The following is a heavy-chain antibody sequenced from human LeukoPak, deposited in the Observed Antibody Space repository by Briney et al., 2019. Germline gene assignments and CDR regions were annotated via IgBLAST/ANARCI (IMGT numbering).Heavy chain of an antibody. J-gene: IGHJ4*02. CDR1: GFTFSSYS. Sequence: KAGGSLRLSCAASGFTFSSYSMDWVRQAPGRGLEWVSSIRFTGSYIYYADSVKGRFTISRDNAKNSLYLQMNSLRAEDTAVYYCARGSSSCNYWGQGTLVTVSS. D-gene: IGHD6-13*01. CDR2: IRFTGSYI. V-gene: IGHV3-21*04. CDR3: ARGSSSCNY.